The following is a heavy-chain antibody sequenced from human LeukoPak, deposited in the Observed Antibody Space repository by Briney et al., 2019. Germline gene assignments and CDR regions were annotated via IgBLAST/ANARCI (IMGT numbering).Heavy chain of an antibody. CDR3: ARVVQSTDSSGFYLPEYFQH. CDR1: GGSISSSSYY. D-gene: IGHD3-22*01. J-gene: IGHJ1*01. V-gene: IGHV4-39*07. CDR2: IYHSGST. Sequence: IPSETLSLTCTVSGGSISSSSYYWGWIRQPPGKGLEWIGSIYHSGSTYYNPSLKSRVTISVDTSKNQFSLKLRSVTAADTAVYYCARVVQSTDSSGFYLPEYFQHWGQGTLVTVSS.